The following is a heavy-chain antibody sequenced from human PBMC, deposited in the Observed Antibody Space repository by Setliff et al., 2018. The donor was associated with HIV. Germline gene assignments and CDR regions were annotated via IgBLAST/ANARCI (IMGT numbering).Heavy chain of an antibody. CDR3: ARAWGLEHTTHSDY. Sequence: ASVKVSCKASGYTFTTFGISCLRQAPGQEPEWMGSNSAHDGKKNYGQKFQGRVTITRDTYASTAYMELSNLRSEDTAVYYCARAWGLEHTTHSDYWGQGTLVTVSS. V-gene: IGHV1-18*01. J-gene: IGHJ4*02. CDR2: NSAHDGKK. CDR1: GYTFTTFG. D-gene: IGHD3-16*01.